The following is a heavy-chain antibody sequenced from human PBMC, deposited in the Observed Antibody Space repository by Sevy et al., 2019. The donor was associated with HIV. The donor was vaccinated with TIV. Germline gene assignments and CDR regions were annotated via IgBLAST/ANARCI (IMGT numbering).Heavy chain of an antibody. CDR2: IYYSGST. D-gene: IGHD6-19*01. CDR3: ARMDIAVAGSYTFDY. J-gene: IGHJ4*02. V-gene: IGHV4-39*01. CDR1: GGSISSSSYY. Sequence: SETLSLTCTVSGGSISSSSYYWGWIRQPPGKGLEWIVSIYYSGSTNYNPSLKSRVTISVDTSKNQFSLKLSSVTAADTAVYYCARMDIAVAGSYTFDYWGQGTLVTVSS.